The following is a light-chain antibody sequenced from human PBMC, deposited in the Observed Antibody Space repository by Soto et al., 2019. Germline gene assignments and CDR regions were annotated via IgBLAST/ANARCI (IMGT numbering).Light chain of an antibody. J-gene: IGLJ2*01. Sequence: QPVLTQPPSASGTPGQRVTISCSGSSSNIGINTVNWYQHLPGTAPKLLIYNNNQRPSGVPDRFSGSKSGTSASLAISGLQSEDETDYYCAAWDDSLNGVVFGGGTQLTVL. V-gene: IGLV1-44*01. CDR3: AAWDDSLNGVV. CDR1: SSNIGINT. CDR2: NNN.